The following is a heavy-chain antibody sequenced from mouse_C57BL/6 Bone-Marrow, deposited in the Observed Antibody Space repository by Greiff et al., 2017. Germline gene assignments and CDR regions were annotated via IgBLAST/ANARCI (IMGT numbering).Heavy chain of an antibody. CDR1: GYAFSSSW. CDR2: IYPGDGDT. CDR3: ARGYFAY. J-gene: IGHJ3*01. V-gene: IGHV1-82*01. Sequence: VQLQQSGPELVKPGASVKISCKASGYAFSSSWMNWVKQRPGKGLVWIGRIYPGDGDTNYNGKFKGKATLTADKSSSTAYMQLSSLTSEDSAVYFCARGYFAYWGQGTLVTVSA.